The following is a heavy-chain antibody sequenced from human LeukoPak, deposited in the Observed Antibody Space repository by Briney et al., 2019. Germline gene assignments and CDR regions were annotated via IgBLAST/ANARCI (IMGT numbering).Heavy chain of an antibody. J-gene: IGHJ4*02. Sequence: PTGESLRLSCAASGFTFSNAWMSWVRQAPGKGLEWVSSISSSDGNYADSVKGRFTISRDNSKNTLYLQMNSLRAEDTAVYYCAKSFRYYDRSGYYHFDYWGPGALVSVSS. CDR2: ISSSDG. CDR3: AKSFRYYDRSGYYHFDY. V-gene: IGHV3-23*01. D-gene: IGHD3-22*01. CDR1: GFTFSNAW.